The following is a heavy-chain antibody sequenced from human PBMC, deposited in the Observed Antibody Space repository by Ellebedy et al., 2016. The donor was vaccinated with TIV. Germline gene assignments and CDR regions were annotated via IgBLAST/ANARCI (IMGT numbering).Heavy chain of an antibody. Sequence: ASVKVSCKASGYTFTGYYMHWVRQAPGQGLEWMGWINPNSGGTNYAQKFQGRVTMTRDASISTAYMELSRLRSDDTAVYYCARDGDYYDSSGYWYWYFDLWGRGTLVTVSS. CDR1: GYTFTGYY. D-gene: IGHD3-22*01. CDR3: ARDGDYYDSSGYWYWYFDL. V-gene: IGHV1-2*02. CDR2: INPNSGGT. J-gene: IGHJ2*01.